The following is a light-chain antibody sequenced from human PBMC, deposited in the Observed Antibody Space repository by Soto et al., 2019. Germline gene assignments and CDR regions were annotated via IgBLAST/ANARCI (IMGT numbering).Light chain of an antibody. J-gene: IGKJ5*01. CDR2: DST. CDR1: QSIHTS. Sequence: VLTQSPATLSLSPGEIATLSFSASQSIHTSLAWYQQKPGQPPRIVVYDSTLRANGVPDRFGGSRSGTEFTLTINNLEPEDFAVYYCQQRNVWPPITFGQGTRLENK. V-gene: IGKV3-11*01. CDR3: QQRNVWPPIT.